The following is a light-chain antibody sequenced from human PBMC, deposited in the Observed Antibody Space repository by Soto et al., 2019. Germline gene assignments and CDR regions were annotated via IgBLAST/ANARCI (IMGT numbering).Light chain of an antibody. J-gene: IGLJ3*02. V-gene: IGLV2-8*01. CDR1: SSDVGAYNY. CDR3: QSYDSSLSGSV. CDR2: EVS. Sequence: QSALTQPPSASGSPGQSVTISCTGTSSDVGAYNYVSWYQQHPGKAPKLMIHEVSKRPSGVPDRFSASKSGNTASLTVSGLQAEDEADYYCQSYDSSLSGSVFGGGTQLTVL.